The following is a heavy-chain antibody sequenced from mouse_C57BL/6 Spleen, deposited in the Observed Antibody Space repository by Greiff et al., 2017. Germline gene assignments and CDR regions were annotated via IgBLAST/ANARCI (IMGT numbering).Heavy chain of an antibody. Sequence: VQLQQSGAELVKPGASVKLSCTASGFNIKDYYMHWVQQRPEQGLAWLGRIDPEDGATKYAPKFQGKATITADTSSNTAYLQLSSLTSEDTAVYYCARSGSSYVLYYWGQGTTLTVSS. D-gene: IGHD1-1*01. CDR3: ARSGSSYVLYY. CDR1: GFNIKDYY. CDR2: IDPEDGAT. J-gene: IGHJ2*01. V-gene: IGHV14-2*01.